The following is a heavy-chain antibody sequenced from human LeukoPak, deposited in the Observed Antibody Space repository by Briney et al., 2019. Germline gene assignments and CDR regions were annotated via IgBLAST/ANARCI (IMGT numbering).Heavy chain of an antibody. D-gene: IGHD2-15*01. J-gene: IGHJ3*02. CDR2: IYYSGST. Sequence: SETLSLTCTVSGGSISSSSYYWGWIRQPPGKGLEWHGSIYYSGSTYYKPSLKSRATISVETSKNQCSLKLTSLTPADPVFVSCALTQGSFRIDAFDIWGQGTMVTVSS. V-gene: IGHV4-39*01. CDR3: ALTQGSFRIDAFDI. CDR1: GGSISSSSYY.